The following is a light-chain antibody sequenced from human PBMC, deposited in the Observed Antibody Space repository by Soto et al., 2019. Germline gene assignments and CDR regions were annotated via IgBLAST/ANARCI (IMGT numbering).Light chain of an antibody. V-gene: IGKV3-15*01. Sequence: EIVMTQSPATLSVSRVEIGSRCCRASHRVSSYLAWYQQKPGQAPRLLIFATSTRATGIPARFSGSGSGTEFTLTISSLQSEDSAVYYCQQYNNWPLTFGGGTKVDIK. CDR3: QQYNNWPLT. J-gene: IGKJ4*01. CDR2: ATS. CDR1: HRVSSY.